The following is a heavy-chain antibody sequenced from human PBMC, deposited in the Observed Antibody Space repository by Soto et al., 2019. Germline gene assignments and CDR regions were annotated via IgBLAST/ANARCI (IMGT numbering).Heavy chain of an antibody. Sequence: EVQLVESGGGLVKPGESLRLSCAASELTLSDVWMNWVRQAPGKGLEWLGRIKTKSEGGTTDYAAPVKGRFTISRDDSNNMVSLQITSLQTDDTGVYFCPDIAVSHTRDYWGKGTLVTASS. D-gene: IGHD6-19*01. CDR1: ELTLSDVW. J-gene: IGHJ4*02. CDR3: PDIAVSHTRDY. CDR2: IKTKSEGGTT. V-gene: IGHV3-15*01.